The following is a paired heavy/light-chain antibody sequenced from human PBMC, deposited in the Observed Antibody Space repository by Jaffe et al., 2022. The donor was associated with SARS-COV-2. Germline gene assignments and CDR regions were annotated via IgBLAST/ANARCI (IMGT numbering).Heavy chain of an antibody. CDR2: ISSSGSTI. CDR3: ARDRGYCSSTSCSTPYYYYGMDV. D-gene: IGHD2-2*01. J-gene: IGHJ6*02. CDR1: GFTFSDYY. Sequence: QVQLVESGGGLVKPGGSLRLSCAASGFTFSDYYMSWIRQAPGKGLEWVSYISSSGSTIYYADSVKGRFTISRDNAKNSLYLQMNSLRAEDTAVYYCARDRGYCSSTSCSTPYYYYGMDVWGQGTTVTVSS. V-gene: IGHV3-11*01.
Light chain of an antibody. CDR3: QQSYSRWT. J-gene: IGKJ2*01. Sequence: DIQMTQSPSSLSASVGDRVTITCRASQSISSYLNWYQQKPGKAPKLLIYAASSLQSGVPSRFSGSGSGTDFTLTISSLQPEDFATYYCQQSYSRWTFGQGTKLEIK. CDR1: QSISSY. V-gene: IGKV1-39*01. CDR2: AAS.